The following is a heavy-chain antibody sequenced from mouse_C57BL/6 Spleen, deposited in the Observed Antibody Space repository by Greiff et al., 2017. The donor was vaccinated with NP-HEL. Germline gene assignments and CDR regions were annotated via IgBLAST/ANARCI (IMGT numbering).Heavy chain of an antibody. CDR2: IDPSDSYT. D-gene: IGHD2-4*01. J-gene: IGHJ1*03. V-gene: IGHV1-50*01. CDR3: ARPYDYDGLDV. Sequence: QVQLQQPGAELVKPGASVKLSCKASGYTFTSYWMQWVKQRPGQGLEWIGEIDPSDSYTNYNQKFKGKATLTVDTSSSTAYMQLSSLTSEDSAVYYCARPYDYDGLDVWGTGTTVTVSS. CDR1: GYTFTSYW.